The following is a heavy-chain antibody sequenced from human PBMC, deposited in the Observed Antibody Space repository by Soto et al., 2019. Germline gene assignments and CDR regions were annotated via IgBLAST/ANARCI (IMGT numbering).Heavy chain of an antibody. CDR1: SFSSYP. J-gene: IGHJ1*01. V-gene: IGHV3-23*01. CDR3: ARIFFLESTDPDLSYF. CDR2: ISGGGNDR. D-gene: IGHD3-3*01. Sequence: SFSSYPMTYALHSPEKEMEWVSAISGGGNDRFYADSVRGRFTISRDNSRNTLYLHMNSLRAEDTAVHYCARIFFLESTDPDLSYF.